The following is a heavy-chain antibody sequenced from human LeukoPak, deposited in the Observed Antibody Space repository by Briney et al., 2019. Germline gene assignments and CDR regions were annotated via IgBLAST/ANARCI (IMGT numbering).Heavy chain of an antibody. J-gene: IGHJ4*02. CDR3: ARPTTGPATQGYDS. CDR1: GGSISSSPYY. CDR2: IYYRGNT. V-gene: IGHV4-39*01. Sequence: PSETLSLTCTVSGGSISSSPYYWPWIRQPPGRGLEWIGSIYYRGNTYHNPSLKSLVTISVDPSKNQFSLSVISVTAADTAVYFCARPTTGPATQGYDSWGQGILVTAAS. D-gene: IGHD1-1*01.